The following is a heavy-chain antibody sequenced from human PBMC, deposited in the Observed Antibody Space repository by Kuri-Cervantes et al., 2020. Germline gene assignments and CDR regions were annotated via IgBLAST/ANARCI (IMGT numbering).Heavy chain of an antibody. CDR2: IWYDGSNK. J-gene: IGHJ6*02. V-gene: IGHV3-33*01. D-gene: IGHD3-10*01. CDR3: ARDGNYGWSPGYYGMDV. CDR1: GFTFSSYG. Sequence: GGSLRLSCAASGFTFSSYGMHWVRQAPGKGLEWVAVIWYDGSNKYYADSVKGRFTISRDNSKNTLYLQMNSLRAEDTAVYYCARDGNYGWSPGYYGMDVWGQGTTGTESS.